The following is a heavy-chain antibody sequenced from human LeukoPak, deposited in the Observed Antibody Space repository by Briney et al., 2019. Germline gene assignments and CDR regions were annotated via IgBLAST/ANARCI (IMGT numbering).Heavy chain of an antibody. CDR2: INSDGSST. D-gene: IGHD6-13*01. CDR1: GFTFSSCE. J-gene: IGHJ4*02. CDR3: ARESGSSSLGY. Sequence: GGSLRLSCAASGFTFSSCEMNWVRQAPGKGLVWVSRINSDGSSTSYADSVKGRFTISKDNAKNTLYLQMNSLRAEDTAVYYCARESGSSSLGYWGQGTLVTVSS. V-gene: IGHV3-74*01.